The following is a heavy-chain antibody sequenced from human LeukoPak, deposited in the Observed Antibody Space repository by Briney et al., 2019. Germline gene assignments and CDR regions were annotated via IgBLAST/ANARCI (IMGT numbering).Heavy chain of an antibody. D-gene: IGHD2-8*01. CDR1: GFTFSTYG. Sequence: GRSLRLSCAASGFTFSTYGMHWVRQAPGEGLEWVAVVWSDGNHRYYPDSVKGRFTISRDNSENTLFLQMNSLRAEDTAVYYCARDRGYCTNGVCYLFDYWGQGTLVTVSS. J-gene: IGHJ4*02. V-gene: IGHV3-33*01. CDR2: VWSDGNHR. CDR3: ARDRGYCTNGVCYLFDY.